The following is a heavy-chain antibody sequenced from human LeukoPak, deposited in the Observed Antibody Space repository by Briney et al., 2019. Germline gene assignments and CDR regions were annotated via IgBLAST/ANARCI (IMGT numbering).Heavy chain of an antibody. CDR2: INPNSGGT. V-gene: IGHV1-2*02. D-gene: IGHD2-2*01. CDR1: GYTFTGYY. J-gene: IGHJ6*02. Sequence: ASVKVSCKASGYTFTGYYMHWVRQAPGQGLEWMGWINPNSGGTNYAQKFQGSVTMTRDTSISTAYMELSRLRSDDTAVYYCARVRYCSSTSCSTAYYYYGMDVWGQGTTVTVSS. CDR3: ARVRYCSSTSCSTAYYYYGMDV.